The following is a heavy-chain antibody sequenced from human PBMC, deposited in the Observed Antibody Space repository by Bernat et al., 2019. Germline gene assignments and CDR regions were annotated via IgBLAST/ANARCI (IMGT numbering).Heavy chain of an antibody. D-gene: IGHD6-13*01. Sequence: QVQLVQSGAEVKKPGSSVKVSCKASGGTFSSYTISWVRQAPGQGLEWMGRIIPILGIANYAQKFQGRVTITAYKSTSTAYMELSSLRSEDTAVYYCALSGSLPMFDPGGQGTLVTVSS. V-gene: IGHV1-69*02. CDR2: IIPILGIA. J-gene: IGHJ5*02. CDR1: GGTFSSYT. CDR3: ALSGSLPMFDP.